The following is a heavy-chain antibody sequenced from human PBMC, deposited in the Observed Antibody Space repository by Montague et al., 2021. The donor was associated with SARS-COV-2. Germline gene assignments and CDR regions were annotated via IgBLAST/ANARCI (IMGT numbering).Heavy chain of an antibody. CDR3: ARAAGHDFWSDYYLNWFDP. D-gene: IGHD3-3*01. Sequence: SVKVSCKASGYRFSSYGISWVRQAPGQGLEWMGWISTYNGNTIYAQNFQGRLTMTRDTSTSTATMELKYLIPDDTAVYYCARAAGHDFWSDYYLNWFDPWGPGTLVTVSS. CDR1: GYRFSSYG. CDR2: ISTYNGNT. V-gene: IGHV1-18*01. J-gene: IGHJ5*02.